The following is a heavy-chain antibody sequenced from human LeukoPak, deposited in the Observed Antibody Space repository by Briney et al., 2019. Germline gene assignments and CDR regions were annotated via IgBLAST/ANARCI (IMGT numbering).Heavy chain of an antibody. CDR1: GGSISSYC. Sequence: SETLSLTCTVSGGSISSYCWSWIRQPAGKGLEWIGRIYTSGSTNYNPSLKSRVTISVDTSKNQFSLKLSSVTAADTAVYYCARVNDFWSGYWDYYYMDVWGKGTTVTVSS. CDR3: ARVNDFWSGYWDYYYMDV. CDR2: IYTSGST. D-gene: IGHD3-3*01. J-gene: IGHJ6*03. V-gene: IGHV4-4*07.